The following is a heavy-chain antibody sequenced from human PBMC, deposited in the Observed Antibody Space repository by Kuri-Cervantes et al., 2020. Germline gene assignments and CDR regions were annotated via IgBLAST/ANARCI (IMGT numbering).Heavy chain of an antibody. V-gene: IGHV3-30*18. CDR2: ISYDGSNK. Sequence: GGSLRLSCAASGFTFSSYGMHWVRQAPGKGLEWVAVISYDGSNKYYADSVKGRFTISRDNSKNTLYLQMNSLRAEDTAVYYCAKDRRAVGATQLEYWGQGTLVTVSS. CDR1: GFTFSSYG. CDR3: AKDRRAVGATQLEY. D-gene: IGHD1-26*01. J-gene: IGHJ4*02.